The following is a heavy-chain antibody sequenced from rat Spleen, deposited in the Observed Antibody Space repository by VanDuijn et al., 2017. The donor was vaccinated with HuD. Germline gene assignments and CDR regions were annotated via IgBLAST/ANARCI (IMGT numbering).Heavy chain of an antibody. D-gene: IGHD1-11*01. CDR1: GFTFSDYY. Sequence: EVQLVESDGGLVQPGRSLKLSCAASGFTFSDYYMAWVRQAPTKGLEWVATITSGGSNTYYPDSVKGRFTISRDNAKSTLYLQMDSLRSEDTATYYCASLTTEGNWFAYWGQGTLVTVSS. CDR3: ASLTTEGNWFAY. J-gene: IGHJ3*01. CDR2: ITSGGSNT. V-gene: IGHV5-25*01.